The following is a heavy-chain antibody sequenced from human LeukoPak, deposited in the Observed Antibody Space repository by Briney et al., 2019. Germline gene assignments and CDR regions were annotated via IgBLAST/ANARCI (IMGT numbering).Heavy chain of an antibody. CDR3: ARQTGSGLFILP. Sequence: SETLSLTCTVSGVSISSSNSYWGWIRQPPGKGLEWIGSIYYSGNTYYNAYLKSQVSISIDTSKNQFSLRLTSVTAADTAVYYCARQTGSGLFILPGGQGTPVTVSS. J-gene: IGHJ4*02. V-gene: IGHV4-39*01. CDR1: GVSISSSNSY. CDR2: IYYSGNT. D-gene: IGHD3/OR15-3a*01.